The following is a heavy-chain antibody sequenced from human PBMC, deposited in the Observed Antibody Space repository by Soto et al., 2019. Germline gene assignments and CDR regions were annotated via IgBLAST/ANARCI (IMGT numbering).Heavy chain of an antibody. Sequence: QVQLVQSGAEVKKPGASVKVSCKASGYTFTNYDINWVRQAPGQGLEWMGWMDPNSGNTDYAQKFQGRGTITRHTSISTAYLELSSLSSEDTAVDYCARGRGWRYYWGQGTLVTVAS. CDR3: ARGRGWRYY. CDR2: MDPNSGNT. CDR1: GYTFTNYD. D-gene: IGHD6-19*01. V-gene: IGHV1-8*01. J-gene: IGHJ4*02.